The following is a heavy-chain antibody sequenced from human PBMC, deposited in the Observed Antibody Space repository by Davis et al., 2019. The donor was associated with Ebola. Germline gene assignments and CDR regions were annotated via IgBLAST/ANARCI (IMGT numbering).Heavy chain of an antibody. CDR2: IYPGDSDT. CDR1: GYSFTRYW. V-gene: IGHV5-51*01. D-gene: IGHD1-26*01. Sequence: GESLKIPRNGSGYSFTRYWIGWVRQMSGNGLEWMGIIYPGDSDTRYSPSFQGQVTISADKSISTVYLQWSRLKASDTAMYYCARQGGGAGEGHFDYWGQGTLVTVSS. CDR3: ARQGGGAGEGHFDY. J-gene: IGHJ4*02.